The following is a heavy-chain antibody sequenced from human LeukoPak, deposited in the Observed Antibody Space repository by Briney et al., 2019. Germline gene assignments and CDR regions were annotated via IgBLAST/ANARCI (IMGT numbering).Heavy chain of an antibody. D-gene: IGHD5-18*01. V-gene: IGHV4-59*01. Sequence: PSETLSLTCTVSGGSISSYYWSWIRQPPGKGLEWIGYIYYSGSTNYNPSLKSRVTISVDTSKNQFSLKLSSVTAADTAVYYCARGGIQLWPPQSGSSGVNGMDVWGQGTTVTVSS. CDR1: GGSISSYY. CDR2: IYYSGST. J-gene: IGHJ6*02. CDR3: ARGGIQLWPPQSGSSGVNGMDV.